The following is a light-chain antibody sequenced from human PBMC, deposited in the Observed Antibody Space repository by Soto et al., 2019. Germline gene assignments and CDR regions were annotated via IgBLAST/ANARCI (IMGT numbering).Light chain of an antibody. J-gene: IGKJ1*01. CDR1: QGISSY. CDR3: QHYNSYSEA. V-gene: IGKV1-9*01. Sequence: DIQLTQSPSFLSASVGDRVTITCRASQGISSYLAWYQQKPGKAPKLLIYGASTLPSGVPSRFRGSGSGTEFTLTISSLQPDDFATYYCQHYNSYSEAFGQGTKVDIK. CDR2: GAS.